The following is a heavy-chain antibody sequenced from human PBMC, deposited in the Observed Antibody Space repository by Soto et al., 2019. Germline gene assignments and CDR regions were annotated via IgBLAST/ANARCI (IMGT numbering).Heavy chain of an antibody. CDR3: ARVTDPVVTASTPFDH. CDR2: MFHSGST. Sequence: SETLSLTCTVSGGSIISGGHYWAWIRQHPGKGLEWIGHMFHSGSTHYNPSLKSRISISVDTSKNQFSLKLSSVTAADTAVYYCARVTDPVVTASTPFDHWGQGALVTVSS. D-gene: IGHD2-21*02. V-gene: IGHV4-31*03. CDR1: GGSIISGGHY. J-gene: IGHJ4*02.